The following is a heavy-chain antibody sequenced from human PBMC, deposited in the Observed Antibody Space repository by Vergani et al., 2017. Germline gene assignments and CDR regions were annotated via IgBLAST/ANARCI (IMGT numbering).Heavy chain of an antibody. D-gene: IGHD3-3*01. Sequence: VQLVESGGGVVQPGRSLRLSCAASGFTFSSYAMHWVRQAPGKGLEWVAVISYDGSNKYYADSVKGRFTISRDNSKNTLYLQMNSLRAEDTAVYYCARDVDFWSGYLSYWGQGTLVTVSS. CDR3: ARDVDFWSGYLSY. CDR2: ISYDGSNK. J-gene: IGHJ4*02. V-gene: IGHV3-30-3*01. CDR1: GFTFSSYA.